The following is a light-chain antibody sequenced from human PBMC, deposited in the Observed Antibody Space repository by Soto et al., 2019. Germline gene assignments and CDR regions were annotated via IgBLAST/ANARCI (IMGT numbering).Light chain of an antibody. V-gene: IGKV3-15*01. Sequence: EIVLTQSPATLSVSPGERATLSCRASQSVGSSLAWYQQAPGQAPRLLIYAASTRATGIPARFSGSGSGTEFTITVSSLQSEDFAVYYCHQYNDRPRTFGQGTKVELK. CDR1: QSVGSS. J-gene: IGKJ1*01. CDR3: HQYNDRPRT. CDR2: AAS.